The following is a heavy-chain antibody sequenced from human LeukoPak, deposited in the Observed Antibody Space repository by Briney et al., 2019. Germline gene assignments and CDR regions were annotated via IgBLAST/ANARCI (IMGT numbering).Heavy chain of an antibody. CDR1: GFTFSSYG. CDR2: ISYDGSNK. D-gene: IGHD6-13*01. J-gene: IGHJ4*02. V-gene: IGHV3-30*18. CDR3: AKAHLPRYSSSSVDY. Sequence: PGRSLRLSCAASGFTFSSYGMHWVCQAPGKGLEWVAVISYDGSNKYYADSVKGPFTISRDNSKNTLYLQMNSLRAEDTAVYYCAKAHLPRYSSSSVDYWGQGTLVTVSS.